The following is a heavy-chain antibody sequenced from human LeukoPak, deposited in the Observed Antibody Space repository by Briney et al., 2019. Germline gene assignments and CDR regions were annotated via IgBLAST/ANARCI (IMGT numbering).Heavy chain of an antibody. CDR2: ISYDGSNK. V-gene: IGHV3-30-3*01. D-gene: IGHD1-26*01. Sequence: PGRSLRLSCAASGFTFSSYAMHWVRQAPGKGLEWVAVISYDGSNKYYADSVKGRFTISRDNSKNTLYLQMNSLRAEDTAVYYCARDGSSQSDYWGQGTLVTVSS. CDR3: ARDGSSQSDY. CDR1: GFTFSSYA. J-gene: IGHJ4*02.